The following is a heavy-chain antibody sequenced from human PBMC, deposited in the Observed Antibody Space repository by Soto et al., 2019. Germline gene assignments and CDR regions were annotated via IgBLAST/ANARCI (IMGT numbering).Heavy chain of an antibody. CDR1: GYTFTSYY. V-gene: IGHV1-46*01. Sequence: QVQLVQSGAEVKKPGASVKVSCKASGYTFTSYYMHWVRQAPGQGLEWMGIVTPTGEYTAYVQKFQGRVTMTRDTSATTVYMELSSLTSEDTAVYYCTRRPPSCGHPGLYAFEIWGQETRVTVSS. J-gene: IGHJ3*02. CDR3: TRRPPSCGHPGLYAFEI. CDR2: VTPTGEYT. D-gene: IGHD2-21*01.